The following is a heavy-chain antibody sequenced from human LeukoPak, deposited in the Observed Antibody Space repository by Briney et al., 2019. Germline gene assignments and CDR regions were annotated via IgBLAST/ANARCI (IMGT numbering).Heavy chain of an antibody. CDR1: GYTFTGYY. D-gene: IGHD2-15*01. CDR2: INPNSGGT. Sequence: GASVKVSCKASGYTFTGYYMHWVRQAPGQGLEWMGWINPNSGGTNYAQKFQGRVTMTRDTSISTAYMELSRLRSDDTAVYYCARGGTLDIVVVVAASSYYMDAWGKGTTVTVSS. V-gene: IGHV1-2*02. CDR3: ARGGTLDIVVVVAASSYYMDA. J-gene: IGHJ6*03.